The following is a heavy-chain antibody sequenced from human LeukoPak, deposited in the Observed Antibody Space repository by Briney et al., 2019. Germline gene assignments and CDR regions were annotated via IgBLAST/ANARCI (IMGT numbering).Heavy chain of an antibody. D-gene: IGHD2-2*01. J-gene: IGHJ5*02. Sequence: GGSLRLSCAASGFTVSSNGMSWLRQAPGRGLEWVSSISGGSTYYADSRKGRFTTSRDNSKNTLYLQMNSLRAEDTAVYYCANYGDIVVVPAAGDDWFDPWGQGTLVTVSS. CDR3: ANYGDIVVVPAAGDDWFDP. CDR1: GFTVSSNG. CDR2: ISGGST. V-gene: IGHV3-38-3*01.